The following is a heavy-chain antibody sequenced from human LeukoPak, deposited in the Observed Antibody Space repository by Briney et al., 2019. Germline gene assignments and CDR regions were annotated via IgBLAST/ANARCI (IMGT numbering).Heavy chain of an antibody. CDR2: IRSDGNKR. Sequence: GGSLRLSCAASGFTFSSYGIHWVRQAPGKGLEWVANIRSDGNKRYYADSVKGRFTISRDNSRNTLYLQMNSLRVEDSAVYYCAKADIDWGQGILVTVSS. CDR1: GFTFSSYG. J-gene: IGHJ4*02. D-gene: IGHD5-12*01. CDR3: AKADID. V-gene: IGHV3-30*02.